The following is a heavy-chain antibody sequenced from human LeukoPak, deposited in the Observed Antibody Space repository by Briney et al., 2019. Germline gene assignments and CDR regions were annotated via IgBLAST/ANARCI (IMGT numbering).Heavy chain of an antibody. CDR3: AREEAGGPDY. V-gene: IGHV3-7*01. J-gene: IGHJ4*02. Sequence: PGGSLRLSCAASRFSFSTYWMTWVRQAPGKGLEWVANIKEDGSEKHYVDSVKGRFTISRDNAKNSLYLQMHSLRAEDTAVYYCAREEAGGPDYWGQGTLVTVSS. CDR2: IKEDGSEK. CDR1: RFSFSTYW. D-gene: IGHD3-10*01.